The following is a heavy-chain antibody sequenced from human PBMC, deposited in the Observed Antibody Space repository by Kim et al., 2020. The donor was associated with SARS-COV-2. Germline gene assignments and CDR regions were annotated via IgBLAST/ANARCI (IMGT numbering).Heavy chain of an antibody. V-gene: IGHV3-48*02. J-gene: IGHJ4*02. CDR3: ASDVYGGKNY. CDR2: ISGSTGTL. Sequence: GGSLRLSCVASGFTFSDLGMHWVRQAPGKGPEWVSHISGSTGTLYYIDSVKGRFTISRDNAKNSLYLQMNSLRDEDTAVYYCASDVYGGKNYWDQGTLVTVSS. CDR1: GFTFSDLG. D-gene: IGHD2-15*01.